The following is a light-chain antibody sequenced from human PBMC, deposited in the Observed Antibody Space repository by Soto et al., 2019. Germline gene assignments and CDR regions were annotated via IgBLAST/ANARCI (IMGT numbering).Light chain of an antibody. CDR3: QQYGDWPPET. CDR2: GAS. J-gene: IGKJ2*01. V-gene: IGKV3-15*01. Sequence: EIVMTQSPGTLSVSPGDRATLSCRASQSVSRNLAWYQQKPGQAPRLLIYGASTRATGVPARFSGSGSATEFTLSISSLQSEDVAVYYCQQYGDWPPETFGQGTKLEI. CDR1: QSVSRN.